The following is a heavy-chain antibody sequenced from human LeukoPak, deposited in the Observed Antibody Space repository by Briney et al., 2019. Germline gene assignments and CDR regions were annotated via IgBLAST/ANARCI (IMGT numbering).Heavy chain of an antibody. CDR2: IRYDGSNK. D-gene: IGHD6-6*01. Sequence: GGSLRLSCAASGFTFSSYGMHWVRQAPGKGLEWVAFIRYDGSNKYYADSVKGRFTISRDNSKNTLYLQMNSLRAEDAAVYYCARAPSIAARIFDYWGQGTLVTVSS. CDR1: GFTFSSYG. J-gene: IGHJ4*02. CDR3: ARAPSIAARIFDY. V-gene: IGHV3-30*02.